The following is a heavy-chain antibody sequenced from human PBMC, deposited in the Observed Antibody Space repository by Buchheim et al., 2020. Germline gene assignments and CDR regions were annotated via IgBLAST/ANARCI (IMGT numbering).Heavy chain of an antibody. Sequence: EVQLVQSGAEVKKPGESLKISCKGSGYSFSSYWIGWVRQMPGKGLEWMGIIYPGDSDTKYTPSFRGQVTISADKSISTAYPQWSSLKASDNAVYYCARQGNTPLLNRAGMDVWGQGTT. V-gene: IGHV5-51*01. CDR2: IYPGDSDT. D-gene: IGHD2-2*02. CDR3: ARQGNTPLLNRAGMDV. J-gene: IGHJ6*02. CDR1: GYSFSSYW.